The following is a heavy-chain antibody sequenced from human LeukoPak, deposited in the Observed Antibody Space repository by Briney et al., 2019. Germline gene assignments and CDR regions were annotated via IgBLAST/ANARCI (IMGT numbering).Heavy chain of an antibody. V-gene: IGHV3-30*02. CDR2: IRFDGNKR. D-gene: IGHD5-24*01. CDR1: GFTFSSYG. CDR3: AKGRADGYNSY. J-gene: IGHJ4*02. Sequence: QPGGSLRLSCAASGFTFSSYGMHWVRQAPGKGLEWVAFIRFDGNKRYYADSVKGRFTISRDNSKNTLYLQMNSLRPDDTAVYYCAKGRADGYNSYWGQGTLVSVSS.